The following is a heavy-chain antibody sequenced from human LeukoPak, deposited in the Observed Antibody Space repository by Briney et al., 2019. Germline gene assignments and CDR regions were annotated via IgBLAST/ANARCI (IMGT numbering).Heavy chain of an antibody. CDR3: ARDRGSGYYWVDY. CDR1: GFTFSSYW. CDR2: INQDGSDI. Sequence: GGSLRLSCAASGFTFSSYWMSWVRQAPGKGLEWVANINQDGSDINYVDSVKGRLTISRDNAKNSLYLQMNSLRVEDTSVYYCARDRGSGYYWVDYWGQGTLVTVSS. V-gene: IGHV3-7*01. J-gene: IGHJ4*02. D-gene: IGHD3-22*01.